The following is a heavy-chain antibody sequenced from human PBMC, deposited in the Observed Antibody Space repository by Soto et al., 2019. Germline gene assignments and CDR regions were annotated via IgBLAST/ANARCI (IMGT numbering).Heavy chain of an antibody. V-gene: IGHV4-34*01. CDR2: INHSGRT. CDR3: ARSPMGLLFRYYFDY. J-gene: IGHJ4*02. D-gene: IGHD2-21*02. Sequence: QVQLQQWGAGLLKPSETLSLTCAVYGGSFSGYYWSWIRQPPGKGLEWIGQINHSGRTNYNPSLKSRVTISVDTSKNQFSLKLSSVTAADKAVYYCARSPMGLLFRYYFDYWGQGTLVTVSS. CDR1: GGSFSGYY.